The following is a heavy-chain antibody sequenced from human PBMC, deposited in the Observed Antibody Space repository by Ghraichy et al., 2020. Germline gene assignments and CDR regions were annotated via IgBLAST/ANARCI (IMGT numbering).Heavy chain of an antibody. CDR3: ARGGGYSSSYGDY. CDR2: IWYDGSNK. J-gene: IGHJ4*02. CDR1: GFTFSSYG. V-gene: IGHV3-33*01. Sequence: GGSLRLSCAASGFTFSSYGMHWVRQAPGKGLEWVAVIWYDGSNKYYADSVKGRFTISRDNSKNTLYLQMNSLRAEDTAVYYCARGGGYSSSYGDYWGQGTLVTVSS. D-gene: IGHD6-13*01.